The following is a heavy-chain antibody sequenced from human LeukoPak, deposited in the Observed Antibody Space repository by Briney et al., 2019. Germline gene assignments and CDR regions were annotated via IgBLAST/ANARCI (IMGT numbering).Heavy chain of an antibody. CDR1: EFTVSSNY. CDR2: IYSGGDT. D-gene: IGHD3-10*01. V-gene: IGHV3-53*01. J-gene: IGHJ4*02. Sequence: GGSLRLSCAASEFTVSSNYMSWVRQAPGKGLEWVSLIYSGGDTFYADSVKGRFTISRDNSKNTLYLQMNSLKAEDTAVYYCGSGEWPHNYWGRGTLVTVSS. CDR3: GSGEWPHNY.